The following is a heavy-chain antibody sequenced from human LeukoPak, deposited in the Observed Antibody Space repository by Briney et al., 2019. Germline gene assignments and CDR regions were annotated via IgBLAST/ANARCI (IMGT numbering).Heavy chain of an antibody. CDR3: ARGSALGYCSSTSCYYTY. J-gene: IGHJ4*02. CDR2: INHGGST. V-gene: IGHV4-34*01. CDR1: GGSFSGYY. D-gene: IGHD2-2*01. Sequence: PSETLSLTCAVYGGSFSGYYWSWIRQPPGKGLEWIGEINHGGSTNYNPSLKSRVTISVDTSKNQFSLKLSSVTAADTAVYYCARGSALGYCSSTSCYYTYWGQGTLVTVSS.